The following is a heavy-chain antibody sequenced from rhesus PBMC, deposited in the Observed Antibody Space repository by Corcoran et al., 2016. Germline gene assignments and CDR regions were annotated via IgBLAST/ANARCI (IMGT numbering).Heavy chain of an antibody. Sequence: EVRLVESGGDLVQPGGSLRLSCAASGFTFSDYYMTGVRQAPGKGPEWLGCLRTNANSGTTEYAASVKGRFTISRDDSKNIASLQMNSLKTEDTAVYYCAILGTITTVDFDYWGQGVLVTVSS. J-gene: IGHJ4*01. D-gene: IGHD4-35*01. CDR2: LRTNANSGTT. V-gene: IGHV3-116*02. CDR3: AILGTITTVDFDY. CDR1: GFTFSDYY.